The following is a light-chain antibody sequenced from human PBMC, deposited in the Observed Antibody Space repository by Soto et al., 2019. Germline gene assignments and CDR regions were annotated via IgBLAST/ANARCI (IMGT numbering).Light chain of an antibody. J-gene: IGKJ1*01. CDR1: QTITRY. Sequence: DIQLTQTPSSLSASVGDRVTITCRASQTITRYLNWYQQKPGKAPKLLIYGASSLQSGVPSGFSGSGSGTDFTLTISSLQPEDFATYYCQQSYSTPWTFGQGTKVDIK. V-gene: IGKV1-39*01. CDR2: GAS. CDR3: QQSYSTPWT.